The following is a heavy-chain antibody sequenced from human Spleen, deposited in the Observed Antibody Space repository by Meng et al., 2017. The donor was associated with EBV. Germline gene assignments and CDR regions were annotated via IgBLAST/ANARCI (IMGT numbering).Heavy chain of an antibody. J-gene: IGHJ5*02. CDR3: ARARIVARSPWFDP. CDR1: GASLRGSY. Sequence: QEVCSALFMLSAPLSLTWASDGASLRGSYWSVLRHPPRKELEWSGSINHSGSSTYSPSLKSPVTISVYTSKNQFSLRLSYVPVADTAVYYCARARIVARSPWFDPWGPGTLVTVSS. V-gene: IGHV4-34*01. D-gene: IGHD3-22*01. CDR2: INHSGSS.